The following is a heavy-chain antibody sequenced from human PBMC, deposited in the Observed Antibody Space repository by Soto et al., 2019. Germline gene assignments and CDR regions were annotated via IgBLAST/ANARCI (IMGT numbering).Heavy chain of an antibody. Sequence: GXSVKVSCKASVGTFSSYAISWVRQAPGQGLEWMGGIIPIFGTANYAQKFQGRVTITADKSTSTAYMELSSLRSEDTAVYYCASGRSYYYYYYGMDVWGQGTTVTVSS. CDR1: VGTFSSYA. CDR2: IIPIFGTA. J-gene: IGHJ6*02. V-gene: IGHV1-69*06. CDR3: ASGRSYYYYYYGMDV.